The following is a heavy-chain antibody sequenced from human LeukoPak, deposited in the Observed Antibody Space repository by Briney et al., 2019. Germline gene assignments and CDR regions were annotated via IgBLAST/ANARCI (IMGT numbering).Heavy chain of an antibody. D-gene: IGHD2-2*01. CDR1: TYTFTAYY. CDR3: ARDRYCSSASCSRPFFDY. CDR2: ISPNSGVT. J-gene: IGHJ4*02. Sequence: ASVKVSCKASTYTFTAYYIHWVRRAPGQGLEWIGWISPNSGVTNYAQKFQGRVTMTRDTSISTAYMELSSLISDDTAVYYYARDRYCSSASCSRPFFDYWGQGTLVTVSS. V-gene: IGHV1-2*02.